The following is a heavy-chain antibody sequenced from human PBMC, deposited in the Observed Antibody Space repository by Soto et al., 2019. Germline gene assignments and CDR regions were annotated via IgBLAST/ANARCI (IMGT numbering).Heavy chain of an antibody. CDR3: ARGYYGSGSNFDY. CDR1: GGTFSSYT. CDR2: IIPILGIA. V-gene: IGHV1-69*02. J-gene: IGHJ4*02. D-gene: IGHD3-10*01. Sequence: SVKVSCKASGGTFSSYTISWVRQAPGQGLEWMGRIIPILGIANYAQKFQGRVTITADKSTSTAYMELSSLRSEDTAVYYCARGYYGSGSNFDYWGQGTLVTVSS.